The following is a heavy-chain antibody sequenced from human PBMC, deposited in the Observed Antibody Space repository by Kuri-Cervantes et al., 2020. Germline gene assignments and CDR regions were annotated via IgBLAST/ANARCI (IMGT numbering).Heavy chain of an antibody. J-gene: IGHJ4*02. Sequence: GESLKISCAASGFTFNNVWMSWVRQAPGKGLVWVSRINSDGSSTSYADSVKGRFTTSRDNAKNTLYLQMNSLRAEDTAVYYCARDLGIVVVPAASAWGQGTLVTVSS. CDR2: INSDGSST. CDR1: GFTFNNVW. D-gene: IGHD2-2*01. V-gene: IGHV3-74*01. CDR3: ARDLGIVVVPAASA.